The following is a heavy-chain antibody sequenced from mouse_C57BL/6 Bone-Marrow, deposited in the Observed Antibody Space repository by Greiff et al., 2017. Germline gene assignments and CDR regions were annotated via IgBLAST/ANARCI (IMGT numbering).Heavy chain of an antibody. V-gene: IGHV1-81*01. CDR3: ARSPLLLYYFDY. CDR2: IYPRGGNT. D-gene: IGHD2-12*01. CDR1: GYTFTSYG. J-gene: IGHJ2*01. Sequence: VKLMESGAELARPGASVKLSCKASGYTFTSYGISWVKQRTGQGLEWIGEIYPRGGNTYYNEKFKGKATLTADKSSSTAYMELRSLTSEDSAVYFCARSPLLLYYFDYWGQGTTLTVSS.